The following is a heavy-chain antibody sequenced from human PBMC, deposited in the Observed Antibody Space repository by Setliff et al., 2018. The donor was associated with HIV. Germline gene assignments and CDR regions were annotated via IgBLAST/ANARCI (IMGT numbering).Heavy chain of an antibody. J-gene: IGHJ4*02. Sequence: GGSLRLSCAASGFSFSDYYMSWIRQGPGKGLEWVSYISSSGGTIYYADSVKGRFTISRDNSKNTLYLQMNSLRAEDTAVYYCARGCSSQYFDYWGQGTLVTVSS. V-gene: IGHV3-11*04. CDR2: ISSSGGTI. CDR3: ARGCSSQYFDY. CDR1: GFSFSDYY. D-gene: IGHD2-2*01.